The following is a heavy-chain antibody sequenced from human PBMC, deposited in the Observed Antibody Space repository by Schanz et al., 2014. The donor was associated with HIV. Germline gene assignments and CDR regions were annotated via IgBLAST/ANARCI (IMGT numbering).Heavy chain of an antibody. Sequence: VQVVESGGGLVKPGGSLRLSCAASGFTFSSFGMHWVRQAPGKGLEWVAVISSDGSEEYFADSVKGRFTISRDNSKNTLYLQMNRLRTEDTALYYCAKGASPYHDSSGFYPDYWSQGTLVTVSS. J-gene: IGHJ4*02. CDR1: GFTFSSFG. V-gene: IGHV3-30*18. D-gene: IGHD3-22*01. CDR3: AKGASPYHDSSGFYPDY. CDR2: ISSDGSEE.